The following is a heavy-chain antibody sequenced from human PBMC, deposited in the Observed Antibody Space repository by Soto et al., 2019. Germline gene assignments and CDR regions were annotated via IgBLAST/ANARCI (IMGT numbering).Heavy chain of an antibody. CDR2: IYYSGST. D-gene: IGHD3-16*01. CDR3: ARRYGGNFAY. J-gene: IGHJ4*02. CDR1: GGSISSYY. V-gene: IGHV4-59*01. Sequence: QVQLQESGPGLVKPSGTLSLTCTVSGGSISSYYWSWIRQPPGKGLEWIGYIYYSGSTNYNPSLKSRVTISVDTSKNQFSLKLSSVPAADTAVYYCARRYGGNFAYWGQGTLVTVSS.